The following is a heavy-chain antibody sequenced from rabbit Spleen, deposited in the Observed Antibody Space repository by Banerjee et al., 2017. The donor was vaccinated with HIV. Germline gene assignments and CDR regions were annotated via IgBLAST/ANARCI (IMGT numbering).Heavy chain of an antibody. J-gene: IGHJ6*01. V-gene: IGHV1S40*01. CDR3: ARDTGTSFSSYGMDL. D-gene: IGHD7-1*01. CDR2: VGSGGFT. Sequence: QSLEESGGGLVKVVGTLTLTCKASGIDFNSDDYMCWVRQPLGKGLEWIACVGSGGFTYSATWATGRFTISKTSSTTVTLQMTSLTVADTATYFCARDTGTSFSSYGMDLWGQGTLVTVS. CDR1: GIDFNSDDY.